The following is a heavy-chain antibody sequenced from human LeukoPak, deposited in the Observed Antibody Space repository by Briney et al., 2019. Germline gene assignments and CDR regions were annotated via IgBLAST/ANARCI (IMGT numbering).Heavy chain of an antibody. CDR3: ARRKDFDY. CDR1: GFTFSSYA. Sequence: GGSLRLSCAASGFTFSSYAMHWVRQAPGKGLEWVAVISYDGSNKYYADSVKGRFTISRDNSKNTRYLQMNSLRAEDTAVYYCARRKDFDYWGQGTLVTVSS. CDR2: ISYDGSNK. J-gene: IGHJ4*02. V-gene: IGHV3-30-3*01.